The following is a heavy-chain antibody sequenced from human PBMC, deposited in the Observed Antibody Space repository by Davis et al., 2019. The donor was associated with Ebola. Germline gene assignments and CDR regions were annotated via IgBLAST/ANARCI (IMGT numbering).Heavy chain of an antibody. V-gene: IGHV4-39*01. D-gene: IGHD1-7*01. J-gene: IGHJ4*02. Sequence: ETLSLTCTVSGGSISTSTYYWGWIRQSPGKGLEWIGSFSFGGRTYYNPSLKSRVSISVDTSKNQFSLKLSSVTAADTAVYYCASELDKDLSYWGQGTLVTVSS. CDR3: ASELDKDLSY. CDR1: GGSISTSTYY. CDR2: FSFGGRT.